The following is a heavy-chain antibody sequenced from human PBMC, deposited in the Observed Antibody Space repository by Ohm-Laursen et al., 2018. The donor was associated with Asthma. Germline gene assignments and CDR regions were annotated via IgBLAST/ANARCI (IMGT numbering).Heavy chain of an antibody. J-gene: IGHJ4*02. V-gene: IGHV3-11*04. D-gene: IGHD3-22*01. CDR2: ISSSGFTI. CDR1: GFTFSDYY. CDR3: ARVPPPDSSGSYYFDY. Sequence: SLRLSCSAPGFTFSDYYMSWIRQAPGKGLEWVSFISSSGFTIYYADSVKGRFTISRDNAKNSLYLQMNSLRAEDTAVYYCARVPPPDSSGSYYFDYWGQGTLVTVSS.